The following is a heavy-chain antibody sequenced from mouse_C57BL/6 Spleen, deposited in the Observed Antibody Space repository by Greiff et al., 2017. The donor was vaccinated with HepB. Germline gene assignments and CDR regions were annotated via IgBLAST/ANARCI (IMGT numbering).Heavy chain of an antibody. CDR1: GYTFTSYW. CDR3: ARRGFAY. V-gene: IGHV1-69*01. CDR2: IDPSDSYT. Sequence: LQQPGAELVMPGASVKLSCKASGYTFTSYWMHWVKQRPGQGLEWIGEIDPSDSYTNYNQKFKGKSTLTVDKSSSTAYMQLSSLTSEDSAVYYCARRGFAYWGQGTLVTVSA. J-gene: IGHJ3*01.